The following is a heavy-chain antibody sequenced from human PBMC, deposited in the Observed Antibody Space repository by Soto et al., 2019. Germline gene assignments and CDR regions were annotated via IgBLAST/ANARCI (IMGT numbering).Heavy chain of an antibody. CDR3: ARQTHYYDSSGYYYESWFDH. V-gene: IGHV3-33*01. D-gene: IGHD3-22*01. Sequence: GGSLRLSCAASGFTFSSYGMHWVRQAPGKGLEWVAVIWYDGSNKYYADSVKGRFTISRDNSKNTLYLQMNSLRAEDTAVYYCARQTHYYDSSGYYYESWFDHWGQGTLVTVPS. CDR2: IWYDGSNK. J-gene: IGHJ5*02. CDR1: GFTFSSYG.